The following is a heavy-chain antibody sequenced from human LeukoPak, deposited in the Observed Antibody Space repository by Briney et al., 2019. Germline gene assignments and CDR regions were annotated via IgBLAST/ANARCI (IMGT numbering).Heavy chain of an antibody. V-gene: IGHV1-69*05. CDR2: IIPIFGTA. J-gene: IGHJ4*02. Sequence: ASVKVSCKASGYTFTGYHVHWVRQAPGQGLEWMGGIIPIFGTANYAQKFQGRVTITTDESTSTAYMELSSLRSEDTAVYYCARGVRYSYANDYWGQGALVAVSS. CDR1: GYTFTGYH. CDR3: ARGVRYSYANDY. D-gene: IGHD5-18*01.